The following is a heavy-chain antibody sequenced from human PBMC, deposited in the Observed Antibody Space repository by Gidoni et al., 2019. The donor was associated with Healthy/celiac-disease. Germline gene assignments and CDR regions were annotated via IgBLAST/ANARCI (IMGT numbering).Heavy chain of an antibody. CDR2: IWYDGSNK. J-gene: IGHJ4*02. Sequence: QVQLVESRRGVVHPGRSLRLSCAASAFTFSSYGMHWVRQAPGKGLEWVAVIWYDGSNKYYADSVKGRFTISRDNSKNTLYLQMNSLRAEDTAVYYCARSSQYYDSSGHDYWGQGTLVTVSS. CDR1: AFTFSSYG. CDR3: ARSSQYYDSSGHDY. V-gene: IGHV3-33*01. D-gene: IGHD3-22*01.